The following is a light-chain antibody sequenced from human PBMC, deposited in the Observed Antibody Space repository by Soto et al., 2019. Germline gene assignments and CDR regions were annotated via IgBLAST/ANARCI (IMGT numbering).Light chain of an antibody. J-gene: IGKJ4*01. V-gene: IGKV3-15*01. CDR2: GAS. CDR3: QQYNNWPFT. CDR1: QSVSSN. Sequence: EIVMTQSPATLSVSPGERATLSCRASQSVSSNLAWYQQKPGQAPRLLIYGASTTATGIPARSSGSGSGTEFTLTISSLQSEYFAVYYCQQYNNWPFTFGGGTKVVIK.